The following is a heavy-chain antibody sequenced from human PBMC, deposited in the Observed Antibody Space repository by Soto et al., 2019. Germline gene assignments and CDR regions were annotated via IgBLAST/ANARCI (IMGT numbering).Heavy chain of an antibody. Sequence: QVQLVQSGAEVKKPGASVKVSCKASSYTFASYGISWVRQAPGQGLGWMGWISAYNGNTNYAQKLQGRDTMTTDKSTSTAYMELRSLRYDDTAVYYCARVIAAAAAFDYWGQGTLVTVSS. V-gene: IGHV1-18*01. CDR2: ISAYNGNT. J-gene: IGHJ4*02. CDR3: ARVIAAAAAFDY. D-gene: IGHD6-13*01. CDR1: SYTFASYG.